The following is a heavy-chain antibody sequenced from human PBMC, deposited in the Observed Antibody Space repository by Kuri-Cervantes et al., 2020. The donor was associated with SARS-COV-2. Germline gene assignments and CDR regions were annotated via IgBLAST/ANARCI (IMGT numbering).Heavy chain of an antibody. Sequence: SCTVSGGSISSGDYYWSWIRQPPGKGLEWIGYIYYSGSTYYNPSLKSRVTISVDTSKNQFSLKLSSVTAADTAVYYCARVFWSGPNDAFDIWGQGTMVTVSS. CDR3: ARVFWSGPNDAFDI. D-gene: IGHD3-3*01. J-gene: IGHJ3*02. CDR2: IYYSGST. V-gene: IGHV4-30-4*08. CDR1: GGSISSGDYY.